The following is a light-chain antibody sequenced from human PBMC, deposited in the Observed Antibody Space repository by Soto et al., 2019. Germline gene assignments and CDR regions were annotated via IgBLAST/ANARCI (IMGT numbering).Light chain of an antibody. J-gene: IGLJ1*01. Sequence: QSVLTRPASVSGSPGQSITISCTGTNRDVGGYNYVSWYQSHPGKAPKLMIYDVSNRPSGVSNRFSGSKSGNAASLTISGLQPEVFAVYYCSSYTTSNTRQIVFGTGTKVTVL. CDR3: SSYTTSNTRQIV. CDR1: NRDVGGYNY. V-gene: IGLV2-14*03. CDR2: DVS.